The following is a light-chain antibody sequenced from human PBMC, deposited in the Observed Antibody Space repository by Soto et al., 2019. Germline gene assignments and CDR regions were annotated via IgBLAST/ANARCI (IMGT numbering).Light chain of an antibody. J-gene: IGKJ1*01. V-gene: IGKV1-27*01. Sequence: DIQMTQSPSSLSASVGDRVTITCRASQGINTYLAWYQQKPGKVPKLLIYAASTLQSGDPSRFSGSGSGTDFSLTISSLQPEDVASYYCQKYNSAPQPFGQGTKVEIK. CDR3: QKYNSAPQP. CDR1: QGINTY. CDR2: AAS.